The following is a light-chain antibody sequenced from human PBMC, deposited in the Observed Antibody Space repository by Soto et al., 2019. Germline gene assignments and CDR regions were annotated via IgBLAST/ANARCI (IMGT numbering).Light chain of an antibody. CDR2: VAS. CDR3: QQCGSSLNVT. CDR1: QSLVSTY. V-gene: IGKV3-20*01. J-gene: IGKJ4*01. Sequence: EIVLTQSPGTLSLSPGERATLSCRASQSLVSTYLAWYQQKPGQAPMLLIYVASSRATGIPDRFSGSGSGKDFTLSISSLVPEDFAMYYCQQCGSSLNVTFGGGTKVEIQ.